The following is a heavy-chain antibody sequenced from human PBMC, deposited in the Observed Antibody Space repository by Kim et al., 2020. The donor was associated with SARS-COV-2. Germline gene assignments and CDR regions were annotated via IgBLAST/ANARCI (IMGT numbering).Heavy chain of an antibody. V-gene: IGHV3-9*01. CDR3: AKDHPAVAGTFDY. Sequence: GGSLRLSCAASGFTFDDYAMHWVRQAPGKGLEWVSGISWNSGSIGYADSVKGRFTISRDNAKNSLYLQMNSLRAEDTALYYCAKDHPAVAGTFDYWGQGTLVTVSS. D-gene: IGHD6-19*01. CDR1: GFTFDDYA. J-gene: IGHJ4*02. CDR2: ISWNSGSI.